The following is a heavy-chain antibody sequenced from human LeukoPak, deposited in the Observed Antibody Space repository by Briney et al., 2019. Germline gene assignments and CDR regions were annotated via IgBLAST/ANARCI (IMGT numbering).Heavy chain of an antibody. CDR1: GFTFGDYA. CDR3: TRDSVDIVVVVAATPGFQH. V-gene: IGHV3-49*03. CDR2: IRSKAYGGTT. Sequence: GGSLRLSCTASGFTFGDYAMSWFRQAPGKGLEWVGFIRSKAYGGTTEHAASVKGRFTISRDDSKSIAYLQMNSLKTEDTAVYYCTRDSVDIVVVVAATPGFQHWGQGTLVTVSS. J-gene: IGHJ1*01. D-gene: IGHD2-15*01.